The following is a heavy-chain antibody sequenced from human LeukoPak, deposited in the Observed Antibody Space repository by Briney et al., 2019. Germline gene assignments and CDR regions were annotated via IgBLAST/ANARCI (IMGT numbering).Heavy chain of an antibody. V-gene: IGHV3-74*01. D-gene: IGHD3-10*01. CDR2: INSDGSGT. Sequence: GGSLRLSCAASEFTFSSYCMHWVRQAPGKGLVWVSRINSDGSGTCYAESVKGRFTISRDNARNALFLQMNSLTAEDTAVYSCATVRGHAFDIWGQGAMVTVS. CDR3: ATVRGHAFDI. J-gene: IGHJ3*02. CDR1: EFTFSSYC.